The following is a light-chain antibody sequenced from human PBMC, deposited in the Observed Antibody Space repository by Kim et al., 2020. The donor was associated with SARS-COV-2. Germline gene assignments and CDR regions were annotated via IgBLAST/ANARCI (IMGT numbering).Light chain of an antibody. CDR1: SLRSYY. V-gene: IGLV3-19*01. CDR3: NSRDTSGNHWV. Sequence: SSELTQDPAVSVALGQTVRITCQGDSLRSYYASWYQQKPGQAPILVIFHKNSRPSGIPDRFSGSSSGNTASLTITGAQAEDEADYYCNSRDTSGNHWVFG. J-gene: IGLJ3*02. CDR2: HKN.